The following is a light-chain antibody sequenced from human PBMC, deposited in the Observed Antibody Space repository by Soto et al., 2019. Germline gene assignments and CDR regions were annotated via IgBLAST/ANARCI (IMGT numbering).Light chain of an antibody. CDR3: QQFSNYPHT. Sequence: QLPQSLPSRSASGGDGVLITCRASQSISTWLAWYQQKPGKAPMLLIYDASTLEGGVPSRFSGSGSGTDFTLTISSLQPEDFATYYCQQFSNYPHTFGQGTRLEIK. CDR1: QSISTW. J-gene: IGKJ5*01. V-gene: IGKV1D-13*01. CDR2: DAS.